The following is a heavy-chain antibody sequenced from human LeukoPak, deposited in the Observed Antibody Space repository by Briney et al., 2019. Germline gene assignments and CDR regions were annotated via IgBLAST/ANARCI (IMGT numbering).Heavy chain of an antibody. Sequence: SETLSLTCAVYGGSFSGYYWSWIRQPPGKGLEWIGEINHSGSTNYNPSLKSRVTISVDTSKNQFSLKLSSVTAADTAVYYCAKLTVYSSPSFDYWGQGTLVTVSS. CDR1: GGSFSGYY. CDR3: AKLTVYSSPSFDY. J-gene: IGHJ4*02. V-gene: IGHV4-34*01. D-gene: IGHD1-26*01. CDR2: INHSGST.